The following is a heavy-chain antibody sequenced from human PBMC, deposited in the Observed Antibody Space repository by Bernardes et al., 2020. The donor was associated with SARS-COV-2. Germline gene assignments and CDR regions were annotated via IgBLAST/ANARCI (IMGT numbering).Heavy chain of an antibody. CDR3: VRNPYPEAFGL. J-gene: IGHJ3*01. CDR2: ISSYSGNT. V-gene: IGHV1-18*01. CDR1: GYTFINYG. Sequence: ASVKVSCTASGYTFINYGITWVRQTPGQGLEWMGWISSYSGNTNYAQKLQGRVTMTTDTSTSTAYMELRSLRSADTAVYYCVRNPYPEAFGLWGQGTMVTVSS. D-gene: IGHD2-2*01.